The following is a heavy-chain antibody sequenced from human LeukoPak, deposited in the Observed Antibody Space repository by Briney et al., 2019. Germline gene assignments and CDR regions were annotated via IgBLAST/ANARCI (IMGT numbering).Heavy chain of an antibody. CDR2: IIPIFGTA. J-gene: IGHJ4*02. Sequence: SVKVSCKASGDTFSSYAISWVRQAPGQGLEWMGGIIPIFGTANYAQKFQGRVTITADESTSTAYMELSSLRSEDTAVYYCAREAYCSSTSCPYFDYWGQGTLVTVSS. CDR3: AREAYCSSTSCPYFDY. D-gene: IGHD2-2*01. CDR1: GDTFSSYA. V-gene: IGHV1-69*13.